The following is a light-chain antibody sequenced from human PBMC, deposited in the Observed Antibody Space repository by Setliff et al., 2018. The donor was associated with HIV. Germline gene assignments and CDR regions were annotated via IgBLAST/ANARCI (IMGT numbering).Light chain of an antibody. J-gene: IGLJ2*01. CDR3: SSYAVTYIVV. CDR1: GNDIGGYDY. CDR2: DVT. V-gene: IGLV2-11*01. Sequence: QSALAQPRSVSGSPGQSVTISCTGTGNDIGGYDYVSWHQHHPGKAPKLMIYDVTKRPSGVPDRFSGSKSGITASLTISGLQAEDEADYYCSSYAVTYIVVFGGGTKVTVL.